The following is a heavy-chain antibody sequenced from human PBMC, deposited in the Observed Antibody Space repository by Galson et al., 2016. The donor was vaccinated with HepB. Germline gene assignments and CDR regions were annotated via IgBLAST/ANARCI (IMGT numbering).Heavy chain of an antibody. CDR2: IIPMFVTT. CDR3: ARRKEGNWFDP. V-gene: IGHV1-69*13. D-gene: IGHD3-10*01. CDR1: GDTFRKYG. J-gene: IGHJ5*02. Sequence: SVKVSCKASGDTFRKYGFSWLRQAPGQGLEWMGGIIPMFVTTTYAEKFQDRVTITADESTTTIYMELSRLKFNDTAQYYCARRKEGNWFDPWGQGTLVTVSS.